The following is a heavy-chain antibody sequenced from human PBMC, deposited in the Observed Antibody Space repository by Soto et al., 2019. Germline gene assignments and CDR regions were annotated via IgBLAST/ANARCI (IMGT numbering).Heavy chain of an antibody. V-gene: IGHV3-48*02. D-gene: IGHD1-26*01. CDR1: GFIFSSYS. CDR3: ASDLTYSGSYAVDP. CDR2: ISSRATTI. Sequence: EVELVESGGGLGQPGGSLRLSCAASGFIFSSYSMNWLRQAPGKGLEWVSYISSRATTIYYADSVNGRFTISRDNAKNSLYPQMNSLRDEDPAVYYCASDLTYSGSYAVDPWGQGTLVTVSS. J-gene: IGHJ5*02.